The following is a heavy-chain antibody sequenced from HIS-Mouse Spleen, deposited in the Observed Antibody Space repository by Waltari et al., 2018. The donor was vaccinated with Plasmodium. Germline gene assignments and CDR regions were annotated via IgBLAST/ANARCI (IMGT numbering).Heavy chain of an antibody. CDR2: INPNSGGT. D-gene: IGHD6-13*01. CDR1: GYTFPGYY. J-gene: IGHJ4*02. CDR3: ARDLAAAGHFDY. Sequence: QVQLVQSGAEVKKPGASVTVSCKASGYTFPGYYMHWVRQAPGQGREWMGWINPNSGGTNYAQKFQGRVTMTRDTSISTAYMELSRLRSDDTAVYYCARDLAAAGHFDYWGQGTLVTVSS. V-gene: IGHV1-2*02.